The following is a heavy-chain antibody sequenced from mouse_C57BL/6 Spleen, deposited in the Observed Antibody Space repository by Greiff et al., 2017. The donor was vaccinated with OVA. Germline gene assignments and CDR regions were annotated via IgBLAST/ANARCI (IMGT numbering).Heavy chain of an antibody. CDR3: ARGYAWGFAY. Sequence: QVQLQQPGAELVMPGASVKLSCKASGYTFTSYWMHWVKQRPGQGLEWIGEIDPSASYTNYNQKFKGKSTLTVDKSSSKAYMQLSSLTSEDSAGYYCARGYAWGFAYWGQGTLVTVSA. CDR1: GYTFTSYW. V-gene: IGHV1-69*01. J-gene: IGHJ3*01. CDR2: IDPSASYT. D-gene: IGHD2-10*02.